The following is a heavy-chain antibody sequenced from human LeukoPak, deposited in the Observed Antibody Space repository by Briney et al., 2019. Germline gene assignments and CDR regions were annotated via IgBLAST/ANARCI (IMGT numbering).Heavy chain of an antibody. CDR3: ARGRYSGTTYYFDY. D-gene: IGHD5-12*01. Sequence: GGSLRLSCAASGFTFSTSWMSWVRQVPGKGLEWVANIKKDGSGTYYVDSVKGRFTISRDNAKNSLYLQMNSLRAEDTAMYYCARGRYSGTTYYFDYWGQGTLVTVSS. CDR1: GFTFSTSW. J-gene: IGHJ4*02. CDR2: IKKDGSGT. V-gene: IGHV3-7*03.